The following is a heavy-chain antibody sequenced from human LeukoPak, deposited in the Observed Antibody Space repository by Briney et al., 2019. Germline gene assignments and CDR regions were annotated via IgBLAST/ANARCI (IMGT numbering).Heavy chain of an antibody. CDR3: ARGAVTTAVHWHFSL. Sequence: GASVKVSCKASGYTFTNYYISWVRQATGQGLEWMRWMNPAGDNAGYAQKFQGRMTLTRDTSVSTVYMELSSLRSEDTAVYYCARGAVTTAVHWHFSLWGRGTLVTVSS. J-gene: IGHJ2*01. V-gene: IGHV1-8*01. CDR2: MNPAGDNA. D-gene: IGHD4-17*01. CDR1: GYTFTNYY.